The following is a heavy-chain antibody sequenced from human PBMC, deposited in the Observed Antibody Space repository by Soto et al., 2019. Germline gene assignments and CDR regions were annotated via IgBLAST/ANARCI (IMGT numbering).Heavy chain of an antibody. CDR1: GFTFSSYG. J-gene: IGHJ4*02. CDR3: AKTNRNDSGFDY. Sequence: LRLSCAASGFTFSSYGMHWVRQAPGKGLEWVAVISYDGSNKYYADSVKGRFTISRDNSKNTLYLQMNSLRAEDTAVYYCAKTNRNDSGFDYWGQGTLVTVSS. CDR2: ISYDGSNK. V-gene: IGHV3-30*18. D-gene: IGHD1-20*01.